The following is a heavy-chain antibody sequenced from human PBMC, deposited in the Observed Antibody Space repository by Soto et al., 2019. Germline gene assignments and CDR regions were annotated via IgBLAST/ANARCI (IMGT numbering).Heavy chain of an antibody. CDR3: ARYRREAVAGYTLDN. V-gene: IGHV1-18*04. J-gene: IGHJ4*02. Sequence: GASVKVSCKASGYTFTSYGISWVRQAPGQGLEWMGWISAYNGNTNYAQKLQGRVTMTTDTSTSTAYMELRSLRSDDTAVYYCARYRREAVAGYTLDNWGQGILVTVSS. CDR2: ISAYNGNT. CDR1: GYTFTSYG. D-gene: IGHD6-13*01.